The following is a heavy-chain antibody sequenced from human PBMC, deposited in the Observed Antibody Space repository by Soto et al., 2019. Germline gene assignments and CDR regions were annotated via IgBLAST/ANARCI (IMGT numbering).Heavy chain of an antibody. Sequence: PSETLSLTCTVSGSSISNYYWTWIRQPPGKELEWVGYIYYSGITNYNPSLESRLTMSVDTSKNQFSLKLSSVTAADTAIYYCARIYDFWSGYYWFDPWGQGTLVTVSS. D-gene: IGHD3-3*01. CDR3: ARIYDFWSGYYWFDP. V-gene: IGHV4-59*01. J-gene: IGHJ5*02. CDR2: IYYSGIT. CDR1: GSSISNYY.